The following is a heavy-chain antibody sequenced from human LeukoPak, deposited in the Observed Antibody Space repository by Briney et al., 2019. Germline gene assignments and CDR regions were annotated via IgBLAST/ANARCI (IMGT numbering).Heavy chain of an antibody. J-gene: IGHJ4*02. V-gene: IGHV3-72*01. CDR2: TRNKANSYTT. CDR1: GFTFSDHY. Sequence: GGSLRLSCAASGFTFSDHYMDWVRQAPGKGLEWVGRTRNKANSYTTEYAASVKGRFTISRDDSKNSLYLQMNSLKTEDTAMYYCARVYCSSTSCYTGGFDYWGQGTLVTVSS. D-gene: IGHD2-2*02. CDR3: ARVYCSSTSCYTGGFDY.